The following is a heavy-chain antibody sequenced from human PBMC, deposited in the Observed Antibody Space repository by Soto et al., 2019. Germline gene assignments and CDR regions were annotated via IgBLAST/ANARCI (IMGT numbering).Heavy chain of an antibody. V-gene: IGHV4-30-4*01. CDR1: GGSISSGDYY. CDR2: IYHSGST. D-gene: IGHD6-6*01. Sequence: QVQLQESGPGLVKPSQTLSLTCTVSGGSISSGDYYWSWIRQPPGKGLEWIGYIYHSGSTYYNQSLKSRVTISVNTSKNQVSLKLSSVTAADTAVYYCARERPDGARLDPWGQGTLVTVSS. CDR3: ARERPDGARLDP. J-gene: IGHJ5*02.